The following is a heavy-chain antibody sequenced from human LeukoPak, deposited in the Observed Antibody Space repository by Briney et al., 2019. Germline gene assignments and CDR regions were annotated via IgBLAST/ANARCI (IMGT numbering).Heavy chain of an antibody. V-gene: IGHV4-61*02. D-gene: IGHD3-9*01. CDR1: GGSISSGSYY. Sequence: MPSQTLSLTCTVSGGSISSGSYYWRWLRQPAGKGLEWIGRIYTSGSTNYNPSLKSRVTISVDTSKNQFSLKLSSVTAADTAVYYCASLRYFDWVLFHWGQGTLVTVSS. CDR3: ASLRYFDWVLFH. CDR2: IYTSGST. J-gene: IGHJ4*02.